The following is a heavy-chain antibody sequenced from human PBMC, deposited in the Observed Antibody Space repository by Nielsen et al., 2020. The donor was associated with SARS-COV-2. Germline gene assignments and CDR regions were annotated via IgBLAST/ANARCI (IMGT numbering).Heavy chain of an antibody. Sequence: VQVPCKASGYTFSTSYMHWVRQAPGQRQEWMGWMSAADGRTTYSQKFQGRVTTTRDTSATTVYLELSSLTSEDTAVYYCARDTGNWYMDVWGKGTTVTVSS. CDR1: GYTFSTSY. D-gene: IGHD6-13*01. J-gene: IGHJ6*04. CDR2: MSAADGRT. CDR3: ARDTGNWYMDV. V-gene: IGHV1-3*01.